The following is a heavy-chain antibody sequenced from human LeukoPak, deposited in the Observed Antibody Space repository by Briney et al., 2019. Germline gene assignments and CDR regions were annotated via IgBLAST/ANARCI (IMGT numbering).Heavy chain of an antibody. CDR1: GYTFTGYY. CDR2: INPNSGGT. V-gene: IGHV1-2*02. Sequence: ASVKVSCKASGYTFTGYYMHWVRQAPGQGLEWMGWINPNSGGTNYAQKFQGRVTMTRDTSISTAYMELSRLRSDDTAVYYCAVRSTEAAAGGRRGYFQHWGQGTLVTVSS. D-gene: IGHD6-13*01. CDR3: AVRSTEAAAGGRRGYFQH. J-gene: IGHJ1*01.